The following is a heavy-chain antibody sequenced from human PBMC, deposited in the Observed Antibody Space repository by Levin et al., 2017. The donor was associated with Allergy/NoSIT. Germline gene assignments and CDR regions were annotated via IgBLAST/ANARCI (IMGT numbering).Heavy chain of an antibody. D-gene: IGHD3-9*01. CDR2: ISTDSGNT. Sequence: ASVKVSCKASGYTFISYGISWVRQAPGQGLEWMGWISTDSGNTNYAQKFQDRFTMTTDTSTSTAYMELRSLRSDDTAAYYCARGSYYTLTGYYFRYWYLDLWGRGTLVPVSS. CDR1: GYTFISYG. V-gene: IGHV1-18*01. CDR3: ARGSYYTLTGYYFRYWYLDL. J-gene: IGHJ2*01.